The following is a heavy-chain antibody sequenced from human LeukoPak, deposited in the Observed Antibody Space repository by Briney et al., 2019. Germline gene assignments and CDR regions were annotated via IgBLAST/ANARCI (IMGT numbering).Heavy chain of an antibody. V-gene: IGHV1-2*02. CDR3: ARVYYYYDSSGILTHYFDY. Sequence: ASVKVSCKTSGYTFTSYYMHWVRQAPGQGLEWMGWVNPSSGGTNYAQKFQGRVTMTRDTSISTAYMELNRLRSDDTAVYYCARVYYYYDSSGILTHYFDYWGQGTLVT. CDR2: VNPSSGGT. J-gene: IGHJ4*02. CDR1: GYTFTSYY. D-gene: IGHD3-22*01.